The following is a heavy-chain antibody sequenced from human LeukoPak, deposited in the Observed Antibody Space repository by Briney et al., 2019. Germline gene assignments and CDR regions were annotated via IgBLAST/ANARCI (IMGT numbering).Heavy chain of an antibody. CDR1: GFTLSSYG. Sequence: AGGSLRLSCAVSGFTLSSYGMHCVRQAPGKGLEWVAVIWYDGSNKYYADSVKGRFTISRDNSKNTLYLLMNSLRAEDTAVCYCARDTYNGSASFDYWGQGTLVTVSS. J-gene: IGHJ4*02. V-gene: IGHV3-33*01. CDR3: ARDTYNGSASFDY. CDR2: IWYDGSNK. D-gene: IGHD3-10*01.